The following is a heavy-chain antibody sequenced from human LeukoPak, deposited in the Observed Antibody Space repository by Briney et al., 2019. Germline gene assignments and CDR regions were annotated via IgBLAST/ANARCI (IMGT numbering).Heavy chain of an antibody. V-gene: IGHV3-7*01. CDR1: GFTFSTYW. Sequence: GGSLRLSCAASGFTFSTYWMSWVRQVPGKGLEWVANIKQDGSEKYSVDSTRGRFTISRDNAKNSVYLQMNSLRAEDTAMYYCATDPGEWEPIWGQGTMVTVSS. CDR2: IKQDGSEK. J-gene: IGHJ3*02. CDR3: ATDPGEWEPI. D-gene: IGHD1-26*01.